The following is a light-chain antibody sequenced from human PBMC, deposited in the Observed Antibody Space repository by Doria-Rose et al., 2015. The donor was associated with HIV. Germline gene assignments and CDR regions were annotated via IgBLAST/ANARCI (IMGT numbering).Light chain of an antibody. CDR3: HVWDSSDHPVV. CDR2: DDR. V-gene: IGLV3-21*02. J-gene: IGLJ2*01. CDR1: NMASKS. Sequence: TARITCGGNNMASKSVHWYQQRPGQAPVLVVYDDRDRPSGIPERFSGSNSGNTATLTISRVEAGDEADYYCHVWDSSDHPVVFGGGTKLTVL.